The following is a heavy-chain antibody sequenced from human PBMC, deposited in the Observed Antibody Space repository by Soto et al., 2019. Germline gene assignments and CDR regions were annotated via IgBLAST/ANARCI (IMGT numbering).Heavy chain of an antibody. Sequence: LGESLKISCKGSGYSFTSYWISWVRQMPGKGLEWMGRIDPSDSYTNYSPSFQGHVTISADKSISTAYLQWSSLKASDTAMYYCARHAVTRAAAGHGNYYYGMDVWGQGTTVTVSS. CDR1: GYSFTSYW. CDR2: IDPSDSYT. J-gene: IGHJ6*02. V-gene: IGHV5-10-1*01. D-gene: IGHD6-13*01. CDR3: ARHAVTRAAAGHGNYYYGMDV.